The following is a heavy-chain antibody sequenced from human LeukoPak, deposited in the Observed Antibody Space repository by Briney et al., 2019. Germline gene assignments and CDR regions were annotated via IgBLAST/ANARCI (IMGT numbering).Heavy chain of an antibody. CDR2: IYYSGST. D-gene: IGHD3-22*01. CDR3: ARTITMTPTYYYYMDV. J-gene: IGHJ6*03. CDR1: GGSISSYY. V-gene: IGHV4-59*01. Sequence: SETLSLTCTVSGGSISSYYWSWIRQPPGKGLEWIGYIYYSGSTNYNPSLKGRVTISVDTSKNQFSLKLSSVTAADTAVYYCARTITMTPTYYYYMDVWGKGTTVTVSS.